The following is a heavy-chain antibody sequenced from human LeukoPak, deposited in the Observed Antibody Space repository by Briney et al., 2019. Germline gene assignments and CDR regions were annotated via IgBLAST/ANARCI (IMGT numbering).Heavy chain of an antibody. Sequence: SETLSLTCTVSGGSISSYYWSWIRQPAGKGLEWIGRIYTSGSTNYNPSLKSRVTMSVDTSKNQFSLKLSSVTAADTAVYYCARGQGATVPQVGKNWFDPWGQGTRVIVSS. CDR2: IYTSGST. D-gene: IGHD1-26*01. CDR1: GGSISSYY. J-gene: IGHJ5*02. CDR3: ARGQGATVPQVGKNWFDP. V-gene: IGHV4-4*07.